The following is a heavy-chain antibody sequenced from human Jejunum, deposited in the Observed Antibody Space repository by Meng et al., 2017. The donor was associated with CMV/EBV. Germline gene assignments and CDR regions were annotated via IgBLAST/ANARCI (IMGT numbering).Heavy chain of an antibody. CDR2: IKQDGSEK. D-gene: IGHD6-13*01. V-gene: IGHV3-7*01. J-gene: IGHJ4*02. CDR3: ARVRGGLSSSWYFFDY. CDR1: TVSSYW. Sequence: TVSSYWMSGVRQAPGKGLEWVANIKQDGSEKYYVDTVKGRFTISRDNAKISLDLQMNSLRAEDTAVYYCARVRGGLSSSWYFFDYWGQGTLVTVSS.